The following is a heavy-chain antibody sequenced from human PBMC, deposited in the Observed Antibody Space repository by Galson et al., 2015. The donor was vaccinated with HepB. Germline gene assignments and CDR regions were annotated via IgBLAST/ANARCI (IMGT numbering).Heavy chain of an antibody. CDR3: ARKSSTSWGTYYYYYMDV. J-gene: IGHJ6*03. CDR2: MNPNSGNT. V-gene: IGHV1-8*01. CDR1: GYTFTSYD. D-gene: IGHD2-2*01. Sequence: SVKVSCKASGYTFTSYDINWVRQATGQGLEWMGWMNPNSGNTGYAQKFQGRVTMTRNTSISTAYMELSSLRSEDTAVYYCARKSSTSWGTYYYYYMDVWGKGTTVTVSS.